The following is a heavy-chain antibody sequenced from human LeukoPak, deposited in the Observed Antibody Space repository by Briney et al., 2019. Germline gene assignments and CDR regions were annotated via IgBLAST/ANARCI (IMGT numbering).Heavy chain of an antibody. J-gene: IGHJ5*02. Sequence: AASVKVSCKASGGTFSSYAISWVRQAPGQGLEWMGGIIPIFGTANYAQKFQGRVTITADKSTSTAYMELSSLRSEDTAVYYCARDGADIVVVPASYGEGNWFDPWGQGTLVTVSS. V-gene: IGHV1-69*06. CDR3: ARDGADIVVVPASYGEGNWFDP. D-gene: IGHD2-2*01. CDR1: GGTFSSYA. CDR2: IIPIFGTA.